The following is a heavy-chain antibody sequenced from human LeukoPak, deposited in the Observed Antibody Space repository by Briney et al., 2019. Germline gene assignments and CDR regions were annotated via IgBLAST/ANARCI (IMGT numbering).Heavy chain of an antibody. D-gene: IGHD2-21*02. J-gene: IGHJ4*02. Sequence: PGGSLRLSCAASGFIFSAYWMSWVRQAPGKGLEWVANIKQDGSEKYYVDSVKGRFTISRDNVKNSLYLQMNSLRAEDTAVYYCARDGFSSAINYWGQGTLVTVSS. V-gene: IGHV3-7*01. CDR3: ARDGFSSAINY. CDR1: GFIFSAYW. CDR2: IKQDGSEK.